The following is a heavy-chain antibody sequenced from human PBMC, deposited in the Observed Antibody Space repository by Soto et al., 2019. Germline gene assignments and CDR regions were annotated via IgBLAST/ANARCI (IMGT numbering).Heavy chain of an antibody. CDR2: ISGSGGST. J-gene: IGHJ5*02. CDR1: GFTFSSYA. D-gene: IGHD5-18*01. V-gene: IGHV3-23*01. Sequence: HPGGSLRLSCAASGFTFSSYAMSWVRQAPGKGLEWVSAISGSGGSTYYADSVKGRFTISRDNSKNTLYLQMNSLRAEDTAVYYCAKDGTAMVLARDRAPNQYNWFDPWGQGTLVTVSS. CDR3: AKDGTAMVLARDRAPNQYNWFDP.